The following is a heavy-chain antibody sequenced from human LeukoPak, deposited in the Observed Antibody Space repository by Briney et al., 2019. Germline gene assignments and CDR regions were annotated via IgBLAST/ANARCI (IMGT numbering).Heavy chain of an antibody. J-gene: IGHJ4*02. CDR2: IYYSGST. V-gene: IGHV4-61*05. Sequence: SETLSLTCTVSGGSISSISYYWGWIRQPPGKGLEWIGYIYYSGSTNYNPSLKSRVTISVDTSKNQFSLRLSSVTAADTAVYYCAREGIVRTYDQWGQGTLVTVSS. CDR3: AREGIVRTYDQ. D-gene: IGHD2/OR15-2a*01. CDR1: GGSISSISYY.